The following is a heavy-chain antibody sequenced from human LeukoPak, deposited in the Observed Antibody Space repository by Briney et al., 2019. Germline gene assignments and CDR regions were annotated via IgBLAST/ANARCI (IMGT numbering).Heavy chain of an antibody. CDR2: INAGNGNT. D-gene: IGHD3-22*01. V-gene: IGHV1-3*01. CDR1: GYTFTSYA. CDR3: ARDVDDSSAPDY. J-gene: IGHJ4*02. Sequence: ASVKVSCKASGYTFTSYAMHWVRQAPGQRLEWMGWINAGNGNTKYSQEFQGRVTITRDTSASTAYMELSSLRSDDTAVYYCARDVDDSSAPDYWGQGTLVTVSS.